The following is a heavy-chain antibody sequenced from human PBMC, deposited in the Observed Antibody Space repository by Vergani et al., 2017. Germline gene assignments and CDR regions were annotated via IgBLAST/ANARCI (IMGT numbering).Heavy chain of an antibody. CDR3: ARGRLKIEGVTSNWFDP. J-gene: IGHJ5*02. CDR1: GYTFTTYG. D-gene: IGHD1-26*01. V-gene: IGHV1-18*01. CDR2: ISASNGNT. Sequence: QVQLVQSGTEVKKPGASVTVSCKASGYTFTTYGISWVRQAPGQGLEWMGWISASNGNTNYAQKLLGRVTMTTDRSTSTAYMELRSLRTDDTAVYYCARGRLKIEGVTSNWFDPWGQGTLVTVSS.